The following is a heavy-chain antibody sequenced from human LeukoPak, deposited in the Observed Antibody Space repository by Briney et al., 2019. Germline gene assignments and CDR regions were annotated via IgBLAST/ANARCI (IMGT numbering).Heavy chain of an antibody. CDR1: GFSLNTNAVA. J-gene: IGHJ4*02. CDR2: IYGNDDK. V-gene: IGHV2-5*01. Sequence: KESGPTLVKPTQTLTLTCTFSGFSLNTNAVAVGWVRQPPGQALEWLTFIYGNDDKHYSPPLASRLTITKDTSKNQVVLTMTDMDYVDTATYYCVHRTMVTSVDHWGQGTLVTVSS. D-gene: IGHD4-17*01. CDR3: VHRTMVTSVDH.